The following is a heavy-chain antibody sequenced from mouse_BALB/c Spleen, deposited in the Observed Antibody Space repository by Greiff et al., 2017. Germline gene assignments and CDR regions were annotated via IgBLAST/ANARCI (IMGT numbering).Heavy chain of an antibody. J-gene: IGHJ4*01. V-gene: IGHV14-3*02. CDR1: GFNIKDTY. D-gene: IGHD2-3*01. CDR2: IDPANGNT. Sequence: EVQLQQSGAELVKPGASVKLSCTASGFNIKDTYMHWVKQRPEQGLEWIGRIDPANGNTKYDPKFQGKATITADTSSNTAYLQLSSLTSEDTAVYYCARPYDGYYMDYWGQGTSVTVSS. CDR3: ARPYDGYYMDY.